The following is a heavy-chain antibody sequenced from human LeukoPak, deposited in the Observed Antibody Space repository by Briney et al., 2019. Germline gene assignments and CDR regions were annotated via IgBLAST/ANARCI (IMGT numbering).Heavy chain of an antibody. D-gene: IGHD2-15*01. CDR1: GYSFTSYW. CDR3: ARYCSGGSCHSPFDY. V-gene: IGHV5-51*01. J-gene: IGHJ4*02. CDR2: IYPGHSDT. Sequence: GESLKISCKGSGYSFTSYWIGWVRQMPGKGLEWMGIIYPGHSDTRYSPSFQGQVTISADKSISTAYLQWSSLKASDTAMYYCARYCSGGSCHSPFDYWGQGTLVTVSS.